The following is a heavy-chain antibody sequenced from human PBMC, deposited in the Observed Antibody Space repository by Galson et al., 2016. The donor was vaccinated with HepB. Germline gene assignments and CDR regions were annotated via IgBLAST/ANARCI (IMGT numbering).Heavy chain of an antibody. CDR2: FDPEDGET. CDR1: GYTLTELS. CDR3: AALRGILTGYYSDGMDV. V-gene: IGHV1-24*01. D-gene: IGHD3-9*01. J-gene: IGHJ6*02. Sequence: SVKVSCKVSGYTLTELSMHWVRQAPGIGLEWMGNFDPEDGETIYAQKFQGRVTMTGDTSTGTAYMELSSLRSEDTAEYYCAALRGILTGYYSDGMDVWGQGTSVTASS.